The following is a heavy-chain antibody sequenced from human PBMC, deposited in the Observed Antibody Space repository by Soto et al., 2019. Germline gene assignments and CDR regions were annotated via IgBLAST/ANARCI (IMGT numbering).Heavy chain of an antibody. V-gene: IGHV4-59*01. CDR3: ARAGLNRGYYNWFDP. CDR1: GGSISSYY. J-gene: IGHJ5*02. D-gene: IGHD3-3*01. CDR2: IYYSGST. Sequence: SETLSLTCTVSGGSISSYYWSWIRQPPGKGLEWIRYIYYSGSTNYNPSLKSRVTISVDTSKNQFSLKLSSVTAADTAVYYCARAGLNRGYYNWFDPWGQGTLVTVSS.